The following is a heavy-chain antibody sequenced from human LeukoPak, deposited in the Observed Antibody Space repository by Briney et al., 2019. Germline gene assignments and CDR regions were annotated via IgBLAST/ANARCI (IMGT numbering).Heavy chain of an antibody. J-gene: IGHJ6*03. CDR2: IYYSGST. V-gene: IGHV4-59*01. Sequence: QSSETLSLTCTVSGGSISSYYWSWIRQPPGKGLEWIGYIYYSGSTNYNPSLKSRVTISVDTSKNQFSLKLSSVTAADTAVYYCARGPPAPYYYYYMDVWGKGTTVTISS. CDR1: GGSISSYY. CDR3: ARGPPAPYYYYYMDV.